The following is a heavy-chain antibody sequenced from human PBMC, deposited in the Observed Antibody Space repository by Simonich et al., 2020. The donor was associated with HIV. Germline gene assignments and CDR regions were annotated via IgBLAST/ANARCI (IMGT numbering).Heavy chain of an antibody. J-gene: IGHJ4*02. CDR2: ISSSSSYI. CDR3: ARDGRKGSSTSCSDY. D-gene: IGHD2-2*01. CDR1: GFTFSSYS. V-gene: IGHV3-21*01. Sequence: EVQLVESGGGLVKPGGSLRLSCAASGFTFSSYSRNWVRQAPGKGLEWVSSISSSSSYIYSADSVKGRFTISRDNAKNSLYLQMNSRRAEDTAVYYCARDGRKGSSTSCSDYWGQGTLVTVSS.